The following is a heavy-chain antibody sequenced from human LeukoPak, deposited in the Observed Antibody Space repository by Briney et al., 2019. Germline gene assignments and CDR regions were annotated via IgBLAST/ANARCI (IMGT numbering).Heavy chain of an antibody. D-gene: IGHD3-22*01. Sequence: ASVKVSCKASGYTFTGYYMHWVRQAPGQGLEWVGWINPNSGGTNYAQKFQGRVTMTRDTSISTAYMELSRLRSDDTAVYYCAVPPYYDSSGYPSYGMDVWGQGTTVTVSS. CDR2: INPNSGGT. V-gene: IGHV1-2*02. J-gene: IGHJ6*02. CDR3: AVPPYYDSSGYPSYGMDV. CDR1: GYTFTGYY.